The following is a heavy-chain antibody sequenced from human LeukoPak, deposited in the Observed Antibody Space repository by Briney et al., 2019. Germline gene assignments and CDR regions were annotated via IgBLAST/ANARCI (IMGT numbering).Heavy chain of an antibody. J-gene: IGHJ4*02. CDR2: INHSGST. Sequence: PSHTLSLTCAVSGGSFSDSYWSWLRHPPGKGLEWIGEINHSGSTNYNPSLTSRLTISINSSKNQFSLRLSSVTAADTAVYYCARGRGSSWGQGTLVTVSS. D-gene: IGHD6-13*01. V-gene: IGHV4-34*01. CDR1: GGSFSDSY. CDR3: ARGRGSS.